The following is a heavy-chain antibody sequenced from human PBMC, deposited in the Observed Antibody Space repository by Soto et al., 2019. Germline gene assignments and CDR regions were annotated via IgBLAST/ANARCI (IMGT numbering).Heavy chain of an antibody. Sequence: PGGSLRLSCAASGFTFSSYAMSWVRQAPGKGLEWVSAISGSGGSTYYADSVKGRFTISRDNSKNTLYLQMNSLRAEDTAVYYCAKDLCSGGSCYSILMFDYWGQGTLVTVSS. V-gene: IGHV3-23*01. CDR3: AKDLCSGGSCYSILMFDY. D-gene: IGHD2-15*01. CDR1: GFTFSSYA. J-gene: IGHJ4*02. CDR2: ISGSGGST.